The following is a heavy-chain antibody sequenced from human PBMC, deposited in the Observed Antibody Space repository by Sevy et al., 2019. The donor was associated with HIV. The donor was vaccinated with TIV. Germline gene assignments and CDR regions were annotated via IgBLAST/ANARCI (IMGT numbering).Heavy chain of an antibody. Sequence: GGSLRLSCAASGFTFDDYAMHWVRQAPGKGLEWVSGISWNSGSIGYADSVKGRFTISRDNAKNSLYLQMNSLRAEDTALYYCAKARGIVAAGSDYWGQGTLVTVSS. J-gene: IGHJ4*02. CDR1: GFTFDDYA. CDR3: AKARGIVAAGSDY. D-gene: IGHD6-13*01. CDR2: ISWNSGSI. V-gene: IGHV3-9*01.